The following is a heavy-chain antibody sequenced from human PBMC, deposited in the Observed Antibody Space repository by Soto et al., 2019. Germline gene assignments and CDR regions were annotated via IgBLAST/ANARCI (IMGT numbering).Heavy chain of an antibody. J-gene: IGHJ4*01. CDR3: AKAGLARFLEWLLWNAYFDY. CDR2: ISGSGGST. Sequence: HPGGSLRISCAASGFTFSSYAMSWVRQAPGKGLEWVSAISGSGGSTYYADSVKGRFTISRDNSKNTLYLQMNSLRAEDTAVYYCAKAGLARFLEWLLWNAYFDYWGQGTLVTVSS. V-gene: IGHV3-23*01. CDR1: GFTFSSYA. D-gene: IGHD3-3*01.